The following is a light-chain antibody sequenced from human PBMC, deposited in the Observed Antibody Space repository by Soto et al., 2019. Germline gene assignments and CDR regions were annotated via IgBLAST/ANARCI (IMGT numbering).Light chain of an antibody. Sequence: QSVLTQPASVSGSRGQSITISCTGTSSDVGGYNYVSWYQQHPGKAPKLIIYNFLNRPSGVSNRFSGSKSGNTASLTISGLQAEDEADYYCSSYTSRSTVVFGGGTQLTVF. CDR1: SSDVGGYNY. CDR3: SSYTSRSTVV. J-gene: IGLJ7*01. CDR2: NFL. V-gene: IGLV2-14*03.